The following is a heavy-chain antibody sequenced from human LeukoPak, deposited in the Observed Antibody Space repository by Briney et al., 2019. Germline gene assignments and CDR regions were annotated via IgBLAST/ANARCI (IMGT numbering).Heavy chain of an antibody. CDR2: ISSSSSYI. V-gene: IGHV3-21*01. CDR3: ARDRIAVAVSPIKY. CDR1: GFTFSSYS. Sequence: GGSLRLSCAASGFTFSSYSMNWVRQAPGKGLEWVSSISSSSSYIYYADSVKGRFTISRDNAKNSLYLQMNSLRAEGTAVYYCARDRIAVAVSPIKYWGQGTLVTVSS. D-gene: IGHD6-19*01. J-gene: IGHJ4*02.